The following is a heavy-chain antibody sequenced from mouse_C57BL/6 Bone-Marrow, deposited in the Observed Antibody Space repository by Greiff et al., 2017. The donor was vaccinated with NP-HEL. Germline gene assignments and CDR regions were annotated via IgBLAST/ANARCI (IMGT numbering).Heavy chain of an antibody. Sequence: EVQLQQSGAELVRPGASVKLSCTASGFNIKDAYMHWVKQRPEQGLEWIGWIDPENGDTEYASKFQGKATITADTSSNTAYLQLSSLTSEDTAVYYCTIGIYYGYDGWYFDVWGTGTTVTVSS. J-gene: IGHJ1*03. CDR2: IDPENGDT. CDR3: TIGIYYGYDGWYFDV. D-gene: IGHD2-2*01. CDR1: GFNIKDAY. V-gene: IGHV14-4*01.